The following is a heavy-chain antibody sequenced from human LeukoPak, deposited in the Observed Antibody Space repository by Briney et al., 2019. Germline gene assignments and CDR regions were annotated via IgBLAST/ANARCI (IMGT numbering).Heavy chain of an antibody. D-gene: IGHD3-22*01. CDR3: ARDKYYDRYFDD. CDR2: IKQDGSEK. Sequence: GGSLRLSCVASGFTFNSNWMSWVRQAPGKGLEWVANIKQDGSEKYYVDSVKGRFTISRDNAKNSVSLQMNSLRAEDTAMYYCARDKYYDRYFDDWGQGILVTVSS. CDR1: GFTFNSNW. J-gene: IGHJ4*02. V-gene: IGHV3-7*01.